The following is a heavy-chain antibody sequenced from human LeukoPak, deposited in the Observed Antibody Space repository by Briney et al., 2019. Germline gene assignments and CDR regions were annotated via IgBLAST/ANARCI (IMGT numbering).Heavy chain of an antibody. Sequence: GGSLRLSCAASGFTFSSYWMHWVRQAPGKGLVWVSRINSDGSSTSYADSVKGRFTISRDNSKNTLYLQMNSLRAEDTAVYYCARDPYSGSYLFDYWGQGTLVTVSS. CDR3: ARDPYSGSYLFDY. V-gene: IGHV3-74*01. D-gene: IGHD1-26*01. J-gene: IGHJ4*02. CDR1: GFTFSSYW. CDR2: INSDGSST.